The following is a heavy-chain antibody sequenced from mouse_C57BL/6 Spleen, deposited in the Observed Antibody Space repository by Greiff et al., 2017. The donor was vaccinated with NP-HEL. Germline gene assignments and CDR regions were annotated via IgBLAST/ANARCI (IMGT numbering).Heavy chain of an antibody. CDR2: IYPRSGNT. Sequence: QVQLQQSGAELARPGASVKLSCKASGYTFTSYGISWVKQRPGQGLEWIGEIYPRSGNTYYNEKFKGKATMTADKSSSTAYMELRSLTSEDSAVYYCARRDLVTTGAMDYWGQGTSVTVSS. D-gene: IGHD2-2*01. J-gene: IGHJ4*01. V-gene: IGHV1-81*01. CDR3: ARRDLVTTGAMDY. CDR1: GYTFTSYG.